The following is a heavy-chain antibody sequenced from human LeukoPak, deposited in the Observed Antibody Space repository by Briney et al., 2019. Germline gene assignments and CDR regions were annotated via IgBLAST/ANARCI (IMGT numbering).Heavy chain of an antibody. CDR3: ARDGARLDY. J-gene: IGHJ4*02. Sequence: GGSLRLSCAASGFTFSNYWMHWVRQVPGKGLVWVSRIGNDGSSTTYADSVKGRFTISRDNAKSTLYLQMNSLRAEDTVVYYCARDGARLDYWGQGTLVTVSS. V-gene: IGHV3-74*01. CDR1: GFTFSNYW. D-gene: IGHD1-26*01. CDR2: IGNDGSST.